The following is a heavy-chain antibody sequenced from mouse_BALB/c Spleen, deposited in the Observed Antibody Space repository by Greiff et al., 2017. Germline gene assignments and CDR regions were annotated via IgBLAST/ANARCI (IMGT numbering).Heavy chain of an antibody. CDR3: VRDLGYYGSSPFAY. V-gene: IGHV10-3*03. J-gene: IGHJ3*01. Sequence: EVKLVESGGGLVQPKGSLKLSCAASGFTFNTYAMHWVCQAPGKGLEWVARIRSKSNNYATYYADSVKDRFTISRDDSQSMLYLQMNNLKTEDTAMYYCVRDLGYYGSSPFAYWGQGTLVTVSA. D-gene: IGHD1-1*01. CDR2: IRSKSNNYAT. CDR1: GFTFNTYA.